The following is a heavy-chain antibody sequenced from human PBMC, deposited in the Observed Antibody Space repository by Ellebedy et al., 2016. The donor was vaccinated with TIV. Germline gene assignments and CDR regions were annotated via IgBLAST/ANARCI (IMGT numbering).Heavy chain of an antibody. CDR2: ITNDGTST. V-gene: IGHV3-74*01. CDR1: GFTFSSYW. Sequence: PGGSLRLSCAASGFTFSSYWMHWVRQAPGKGLVWVSRITNDGTSTNYADSVRGRFIISRDNAKNTVYLQMNSLRVEDTAVYYCVRVPPGEPAAHFDYWGQGTLVTVSS. CDR3: VRVPPGEPAAHFDY. D-gene: IGHD2-2*01. J-gene: IGHJ4*02.